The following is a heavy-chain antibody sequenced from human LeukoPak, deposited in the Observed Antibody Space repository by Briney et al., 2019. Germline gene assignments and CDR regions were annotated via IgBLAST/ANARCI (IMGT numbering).Heavy chain of an antibody. CDR3: ARGSNDILTGSITQRGAFDI. CDR1: GYTFTVYY. V-gene: IGHV1-2*02. D-gene: IGHD3-9*01. J-gene: IGHJ3*02. Sequence: ASVKVSCKASGYTFTVYYMHWVRQSPGQGLEWMGWINPNSGGTNYAQKFQGRVAMTRDTSISTAYMELSRLRSDDTAVYYCARGSNDILTGSITQRGAFDIWGQGKMVTVSS. CDR2: INPNSGGT.